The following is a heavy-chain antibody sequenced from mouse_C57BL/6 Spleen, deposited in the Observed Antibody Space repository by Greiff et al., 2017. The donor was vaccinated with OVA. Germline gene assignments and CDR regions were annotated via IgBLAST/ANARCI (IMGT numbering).Heavy chain of an antibody. CDR3: TRANGSSRYWYFDV. CDR1: GFTFSSYA. Sequence: EVKLVESGEGLVKPGGSLKLSCAASGFTFSSYAMSWVRQTPEKRLEWVAYISSGGDYIYYADTVKGRFTISRDNARNTLYLQMSRRKSEYTAMYYCTRANGSSRYWYFDVWGTGTTVTVSS. CDR2: ISSGGDYI. V-gene: IGHV5-9-1*02. D-gene: IGHD1-1*01. J-gene: IGHJ1*03.